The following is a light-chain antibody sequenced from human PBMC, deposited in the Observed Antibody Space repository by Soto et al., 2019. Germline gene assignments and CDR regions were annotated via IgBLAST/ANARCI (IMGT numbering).Light chain of an antibody. Sequence: IQLTQSPSSLSASVGDRVSITCRASQDIKTYLAWYQQKQGKAPKLLISGTFTLQSGVPSRFNGSCSGTDFTLTISRLQPEGFATYYCQHLNNYPPFTFGPGTKVDLE. J-gene: IGKJ3*01. CDR3: QHLNNYPPFT. CDR1: QDIKTY. V-gene: IGKV1-9*01. CDR2: GTF.